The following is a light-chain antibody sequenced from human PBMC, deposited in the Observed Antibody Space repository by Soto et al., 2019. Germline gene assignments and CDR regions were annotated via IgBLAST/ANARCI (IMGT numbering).Light chain of an antibody. Sequence: IVLTQSPGTLSLSPGERATLSCRGGQIISTNCLAWYQHKPGQAPRLLIFGASRRAPGIPDRFSGSGSGTDFTLSISGLEPEVFAVYYCQQYSSSSYTFGQGTKLDIK. CDR2: GAS. CDR1: QIISTNC. CDR3: QQYSSSSYT. J-gene: IGKJ2*01. V-gene: IGKV3-20*01.